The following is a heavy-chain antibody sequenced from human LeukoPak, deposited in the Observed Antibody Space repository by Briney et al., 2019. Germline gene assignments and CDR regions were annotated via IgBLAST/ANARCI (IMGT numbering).Heavy chain of an antibody. CDR2: IKQDGSEK. D-gene: IGHD3-22*01. J-gene: IGHJ4*02. Sequence: PGGSLRLSCAASGFTFSSYWMSWVRQAPGKGLEWVANIKQDGSEKYYVDSVKGRFTISRDNAKNSLYLQMNSLRAEDTAVYYCAYYDSSGSYRYWGQGTLVIVSS. CDR1: GFTFSSYW. CDR3: AYYDSSGSYRY. V-gene: IGHV3-7*03.